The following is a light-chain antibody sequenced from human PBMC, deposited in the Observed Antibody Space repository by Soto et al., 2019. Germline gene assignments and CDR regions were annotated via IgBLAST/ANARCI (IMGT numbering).Light chain of an antibody. J-gene: IGKJ4*01. CDR2: GAS. CDR3: QQYSTWPLT. Sequence: EVVMTQSPATLSESPGERATLSCRASQSVSSTLAWYQQKPGQAPRLLIYGASTRATGIPARFSGSGSGTEFTLTISSLQSEDFAVYYCQQYSTWPLTFGGGTKVEIK. CDR1: QSVSST. V-gene: IGKV3-15*01.